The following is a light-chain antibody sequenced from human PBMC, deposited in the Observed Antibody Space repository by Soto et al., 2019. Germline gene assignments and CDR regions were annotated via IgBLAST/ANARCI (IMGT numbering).Light chain of an antibody. V-gene: IGKV1-5*03. CDR2: QAY. Sequence: DIQMTQSPSTLSASVGDRVTITCRASQSISNWLAWYQQKPGRLHRLLIYQAYTLESGVQSRFSGSGSGTEFTLTISSLQPDDFATYYCKQYNTYLWTFGQGTKVDIK. CDR1: QSISNW. CDR3: KQYNTYLWT. J-gene: IGKJ1*01.